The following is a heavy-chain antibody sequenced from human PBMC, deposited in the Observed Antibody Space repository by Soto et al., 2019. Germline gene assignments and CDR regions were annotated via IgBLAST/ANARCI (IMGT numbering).Heavy chain of an antibody. Sequence: QVQLMQSGAEVKKPGASVKVSCKASVDTFTDYYIHWVRQAPGQGLEWMGTVNPSGGHTTYAHHFLGRVTMSGDTSTSTLYMDLTSLTSDDTAIYYCARGGHVVVVPAALDYWGQGTLVTVSS. J-gene: IGHJ4*02. V-gene: IGHV1-46*01. CDR3: ARGGHVVVVPAALDY. CDR2: VNPSGGHT. CDR1: VDTFTDYY. D-gene: IGHD2-21*01.